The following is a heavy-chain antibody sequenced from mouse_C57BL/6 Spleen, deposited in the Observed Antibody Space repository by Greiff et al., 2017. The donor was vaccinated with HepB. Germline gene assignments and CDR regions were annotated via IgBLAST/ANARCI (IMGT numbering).Heavy chain of an antibody. CDR2: IDPSDSYT. CDR3: ARGITTVAPGFAY. J-gene: IGHJ3*01. V-gene: IGHV1-69*01. CDR1: GYTFTSYW. D-gene: IGHD1-1*01. Sequence: VQLQQPGAELVMPGASVKLSCKASGYTFTSYWMHWVKQRPGQGLEWIGEIDPSDSYTNYNQKFKGKSTLTVDKSSSTAYMQLSSLTSEDSAVYYCARGITTVAPGFAYWGQGTLVTVSA.